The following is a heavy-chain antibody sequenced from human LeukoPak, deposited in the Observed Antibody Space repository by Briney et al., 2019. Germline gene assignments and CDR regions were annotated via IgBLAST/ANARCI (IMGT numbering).Heavy chain of an antibody. D-gene: IGHD3-10*01. J-gene: IGHJ4*02. CDR2: INGGADST. V-gene: IGHV3-23*01. CDR3: AKWGAQSGNSRVVDC. Sequence: GGSLRLSCVASGITFSSYAMRWVRQAPGKGLEWVSAINGGADSTYYADSVKGRFTISRDNSKNTLFLQMNSLRVEDTAVYYCAKWGAQSGNSRVVDCWGRGTLVTVSS. CDR1: GITFSSYA.